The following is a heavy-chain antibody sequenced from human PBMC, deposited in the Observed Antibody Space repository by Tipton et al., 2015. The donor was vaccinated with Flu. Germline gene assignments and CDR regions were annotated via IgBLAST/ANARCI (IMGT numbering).Heavy chain of an antibody. CDR2: IYRGDRT. Sequence: VQLVQSGGGLIQPGGSLRLSCEASGFTVSTNYMGWVRQAPGKGLEWVSVIYRGDRTYYADAVKGRFTTPRDNSKNTLYVQMNSLRVEDTAVYYCARVREADYAYGMDVWGQGTTVTVSS. CDR3: ARVREADYAYGMDV. D-gene: IGHD3-16*01. CDR1: GFTVSTNY. V-gene: IGHV3-53*01. J-gene: IGHJ6*02.